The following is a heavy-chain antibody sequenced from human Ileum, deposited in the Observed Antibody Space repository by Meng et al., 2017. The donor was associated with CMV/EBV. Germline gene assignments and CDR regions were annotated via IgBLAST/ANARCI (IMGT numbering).Heavy chain of an antibody. CDR3: AREGPTDWGRALDY. J-gene: IGHJ4*02. CDR2: IYTSGSS. D-gene: IGHD7-27*01. Sequence: QGELQVSGPGLVKPSETLSLTCTVSGGSMSSYYWSWIRQPAGKGLEWIGRIYTSGSSNYNSSLKSRVTMSVDTSKNQFSMKLNSVTAADTAVYYCAREGPTDWGRALDYWGQGTLVTVSS. CDR1: GGSMSSYY. V-gene: IGHV4-4*07.